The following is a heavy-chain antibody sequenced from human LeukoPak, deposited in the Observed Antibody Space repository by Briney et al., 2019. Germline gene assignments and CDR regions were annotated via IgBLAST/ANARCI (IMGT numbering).Heavy chain of an antibody. Sequence: PSETLSLTCTVSGGSISSGGYYWSWIRQPPGKGLEWIGNIYYSGSTYYNPSLKSRVTMSVDTSKNQFSLKLSSVTAADTAVYYCAGRDVTRTIFGVDRNEGAFDIWGQGTMVTVSS. CDR3: AGRDVTRTIFGVDRNEGAFDI. D-gene: IGHD3-3*01. J-gene: IGHJ3*02. CDR2: IYYSGST. CDR1: GGSISSGGYY. V-gene: IGHV4-39*07.